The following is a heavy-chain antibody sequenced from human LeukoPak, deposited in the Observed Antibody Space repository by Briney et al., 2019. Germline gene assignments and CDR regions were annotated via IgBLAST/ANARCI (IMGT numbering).Heavy chain of an antibody. CDR3: AKDMRTVVKGGRGAFDI. CDR2: INWNSGSI. Sequence: SLRLSCAASGFTFDDYAMHWVRQAPGKGLEWVSGINWNSGSIGYADSVKGRFTISRDNAKNSLYLQMNSLRAEDTALYYCAKDMRTVVKGGRGAFDIWGQGTVVTVSS. CDR1: GFTFDDYA. V-gene: IGHV3-9*01. J-gene: IGHJ3*02. D-gene: IGHD4-23*01.